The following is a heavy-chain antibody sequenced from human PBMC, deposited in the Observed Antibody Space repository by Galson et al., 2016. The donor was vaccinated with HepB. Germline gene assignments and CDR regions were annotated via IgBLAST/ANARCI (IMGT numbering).Heavy chain of an antibody. Sequence: SGAEVKKPGESLKISCKVSGYVFTFYWIGWVRQMPGKGLEWVGIIYPGDSDTRYSPSFQGQVTISADKSINTAYLQWSSLKASDSAIYYCARLMDGDYATYWGQGTLVTVSS. CDR3: ARLMDGDYATY. D-gene: IGHD4-17*01. J-gene: IGHJ4*02. V-gene: IGHV5-51*03. CDR1: GYVFTFYW. CDR2: IYPGDSDT.